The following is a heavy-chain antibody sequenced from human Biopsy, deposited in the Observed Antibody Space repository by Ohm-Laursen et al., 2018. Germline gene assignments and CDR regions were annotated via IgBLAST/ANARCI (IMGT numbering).Heavy chain of an antibody. CDR2: INQSGRN. CDR3: GIEIHGRDY. J-gene: IGHJ4*02. Sequence: TLSFTGDVYGKSFSDNYWSWIGQRPGKGWDWFGQINQSGRNNYNPTLKSQVNISADNYKKQLPLKLTSVTSADTGVYFCGIEIHGRDYWGLEALVTVSS. D-gene: IGHD2-15*01. V-gene: IGHV4-34*08. CDR1: GKSFSDNY.